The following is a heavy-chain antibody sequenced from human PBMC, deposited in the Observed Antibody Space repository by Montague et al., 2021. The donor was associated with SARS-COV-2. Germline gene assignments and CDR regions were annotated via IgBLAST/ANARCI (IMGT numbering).Heavy chain of an antibody. CDR2: ISTSGTLP. CDR1: GFDFTSSE. CDR3: AREAVGYSHGYPYWYFDL. V-gene: IGHV3-48*03. J-gene: IGHJ2*01. Sequence: SLRLSCAASGFDFTSSEINWVRQAPGKGLEWVSYISTSGTLPSYMDSVKGRFTVSRDNAKKSLYLQMDSLRAEDTAVYFCAREAVGYSHGYPYWYFDLWGHGTLVTVSS. D-gene: IGHD5-18*01.